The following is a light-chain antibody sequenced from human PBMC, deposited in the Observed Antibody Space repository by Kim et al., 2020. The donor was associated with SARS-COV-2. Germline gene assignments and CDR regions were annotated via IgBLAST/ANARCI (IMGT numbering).Light chain of an antibody. J-gene: IGKJ1*01. CDR3: QKYDRAPWT. CDR2: AAS. Sequence: ASVGDRVTITCRASQGISNSLAWYQQKPGKVPKLIIYAASTLESGVPSRFSGTGSGTDFSLTISSLQPEDVATYYCQKYDRAPWTFGQGTKVDIK. CDR1: QGISNS. V-gene: IGKV1-27*01.